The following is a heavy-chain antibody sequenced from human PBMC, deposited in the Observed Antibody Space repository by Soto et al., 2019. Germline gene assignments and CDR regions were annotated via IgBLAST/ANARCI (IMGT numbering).Heavy chain of an antibody. V-gene: IGHV1-69*01. Sequence: QVQLVQSGAEVKKPGSSVKVSCKASGGTFSSYAISWVRQAPGQGLEWMGGIIPIFGTANYAQKFQGRVTITAYESTSTAYMELSSLRSEDTAVYYCARVRRFLEWLPDYYYGMDVWGQGTTVTVSS. CDR3: ARVRRFLEWLPDYYYGMDV. CDR1: GGTFSSYA. CDR2: IIPIFGTA. J-gene: IGHJ6*02. D-gene: IGHD3-3*01.